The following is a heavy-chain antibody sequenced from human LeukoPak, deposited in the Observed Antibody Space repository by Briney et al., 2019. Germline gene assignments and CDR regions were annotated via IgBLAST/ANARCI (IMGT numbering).Heavy chain of an antibody. Sequence: ASVKVSCKASGYTFTSYYMHWVRQAPGQGLEWMGLINPSGSSTLYAEKFRGRIIMTRDMSTATDYMELSSLRSEDTAVCYCARDNSIADRGWWFDPWGQGTLVTVSS. CDR3: ARDNSIADRGWWFDP. D-gene: IGHD4-23*01. CDR1: GYTFTSYY. CDR2: INPSGSST. V-gene: IGHV1-46*01. J-gene: IGHJ5*02.